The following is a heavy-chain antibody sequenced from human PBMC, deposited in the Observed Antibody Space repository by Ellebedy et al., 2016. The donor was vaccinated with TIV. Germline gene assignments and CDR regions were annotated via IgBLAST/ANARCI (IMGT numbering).Heavy chain of an antibody. V-gene: IGHV4-59*01. D-gene: IGHD6-13*01. CDR1: GGSISSYY. CDR3: ARGGSSWYSAYYFDY. J-gene: IGHJ4*02. Sequence: SETLSLXXTVSGGSISSYYWSWIRQPPGKGLEWIGYIYYSGSTNYNPSLKSRVTISVDTSKNQFSLKLSSVTAADTAVYYCARGGSSWYSAYYFDYWGQGTLVTVSS. CDR2: IYYSGST.